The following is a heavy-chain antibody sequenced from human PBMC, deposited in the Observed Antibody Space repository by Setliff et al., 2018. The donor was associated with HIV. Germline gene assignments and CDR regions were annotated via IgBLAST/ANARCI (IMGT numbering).Heavy chain of an antibody. CDR2: INHVGIT. CDR1: GGSFSGYY. D-gene: IGHD6-6*01. CDR3: ARSSSSSCRFDY. V-gene: IGHV4-34*01. J-gene: IGHJ4*02. Sequence: PSENLSLTCAVHGGSFSGYYWSWIRQSPGKGLEWIGEINHVGITNYNPSLKSRVTISVDTSKNQFSPKLNSVTAADTALYYCARSSSSSCRFDYWGQGTLVTAPQ.